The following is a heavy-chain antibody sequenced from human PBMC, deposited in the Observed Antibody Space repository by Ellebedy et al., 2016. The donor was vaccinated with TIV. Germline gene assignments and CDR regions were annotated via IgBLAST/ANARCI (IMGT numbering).Heavy chain of an antibody. V-gene: IGHV3-74*01. Sequence: GESLKISXTASGLTFSNYWMHWVRQAPGKGLVWVSRIKGDGSSTSYADSVMGRFTISRDNTKNTLSLQMNSLRAEDTALYYCVRDGVGAPPFDYWGQGTLVTVSS. J-gene: IGHJ4*02. D-gene: IGHD1-26*01. CDR1: GLTFSNYW. CDR3: VRDGVGAPPFDY. CDR2: IKGDGSST.